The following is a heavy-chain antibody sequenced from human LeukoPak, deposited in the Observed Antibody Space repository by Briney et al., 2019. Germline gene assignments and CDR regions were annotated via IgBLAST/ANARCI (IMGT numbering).Heavy chain of an antibody. CDR3: ARETHDPTLVRGVVDY. D-gene: IGHD3-10*01. V-gene: IGHV4-4*07. J-gene: IGHJ4*02. CDR2: IYTSGST. CDR1: GGSISSYY. Sequence: SETLSLTCTVSGGSISSYYWSWIRQPAGKGLEWIGRIYTSGSTYYNPSLKSRLTISADTSKNQFSLKLRSVAAADTAVYYCARETHDPTLVRGVVDYWGRGTLVTVSS.